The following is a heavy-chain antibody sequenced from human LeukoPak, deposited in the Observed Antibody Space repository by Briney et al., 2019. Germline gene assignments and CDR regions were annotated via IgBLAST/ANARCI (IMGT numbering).Heavy chain of an antibody. Sequence: GGSLRLSCAASGFTFSSYGMHWVRQAPGKGLEWVAVISYDGSNKYYADSVKGRFTISRDNSKNTLYLQMSSLRAEDTAVYYCAKGPSTGVVTPPLNWGQGTLVTVSS. V-gene: IGHV3-30*18. CDR3: AKGPSTGVVTPPLN. CDR2: ISYDGSNK. CDR1: GFTFSSYG. D-gene: IGHD4-23*01. J-gene: IGHJ4*02.